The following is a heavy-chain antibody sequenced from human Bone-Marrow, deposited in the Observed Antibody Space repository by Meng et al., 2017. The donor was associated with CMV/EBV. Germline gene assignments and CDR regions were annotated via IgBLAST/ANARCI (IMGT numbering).Heavy chain of an antibody. V-gene: IGHV4-59*01. CDR2: IYYSGST. Sequence: GSLRLSCTVSGGSISSYYWSWIRQPPGKGLEWIGYIYYSGSTNYNPSLKSRVTISVDTSKNQFSLKLSSVTAADTAVHYCARTGYQWLAYFDYWGQGTLVTVSS. CDR3: ARTGYQWLAYFDY. D-gene: IGHD6-19*01. J-gene: IGHJ4*02. CDR1: GGSISSYY.